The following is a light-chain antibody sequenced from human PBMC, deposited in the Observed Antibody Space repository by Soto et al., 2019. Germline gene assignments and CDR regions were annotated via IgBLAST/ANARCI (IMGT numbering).Light chain of an antibody. CDR1: QSVTYN. Sequence: ETMMTQSPATLSASPGERVTLSGMATQSVTYNLAWYQQKPGQAPRLLIYDASNRATGIPARFSGSGSETDFTLTISSLEPEDFAVYYCQHRMNWPLTFGQGTRLEIK. J-gene: IGKJ5*01. V-gene: IGKV3-11*01. CDR2: DAS. CDR3: QHRMNWPLT.